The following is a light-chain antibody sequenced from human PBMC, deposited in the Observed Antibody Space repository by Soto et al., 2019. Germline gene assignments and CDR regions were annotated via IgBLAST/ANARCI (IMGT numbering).Light chain of an antibody. CDR1: QDISKY. Sequence: DIQMTQSASSLPASVGDTVTISCQASQDISKYLNWFQQKPGKAPKLLIYDVFNVETGVPSRFSGHGSGTDFTLIISNLQPEDFATYYCQQYDQLPITFGGGTKVDI. J-gene: IGKJ4*01. CDR3: QQYDQLPIT. V-gene: IGKV1-33*01. CDR2: DVF.